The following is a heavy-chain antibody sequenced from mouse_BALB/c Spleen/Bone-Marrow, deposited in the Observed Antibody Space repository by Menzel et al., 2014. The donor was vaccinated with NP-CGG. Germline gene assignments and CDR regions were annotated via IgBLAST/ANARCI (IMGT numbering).Heavy chain of an antibody. CDR3: ARHGEERPVLAMDY. CDR1: GFTFIAYT. J-gene: IGHJ4*01. D-gene: IGHD2-14*01. CDR2: INNGGGST. Sequence: EVKLMESGGGLVEPGGSLKLSCAASGFTFIAYTMSWVRQTPEKRLEWVAYINNGGGSTYYPDTVKGRFTITRDNAKNTVYLQMSSLKSEDTAVYYCARHGEERPVLAMDYWGQGTSVTVSS. V-gene: IGHV5-12-2*01.